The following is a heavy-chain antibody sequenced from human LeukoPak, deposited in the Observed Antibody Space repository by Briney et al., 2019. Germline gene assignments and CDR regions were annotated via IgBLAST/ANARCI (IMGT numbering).Heavy chain of an antibody. Sequence: GGSLRLSCAASGFTFDDYAMHWVRQAPGKGLEWVSLISWDGGSTYYADSVKGRFTISRDNSKNSLYLQMNSLRAEDTALYYCAKDLRAYDILTGPNLDYWGQGTLVTVSS. CDR2: ISWDGGST. J-gene: IGHJ4*02. V-gene: IGHV3-43D*03. D-gene: IGHD3-9*01. CDR1: GFTFDDYA. CDR3: AKDLRAYDILTGPNLDY.